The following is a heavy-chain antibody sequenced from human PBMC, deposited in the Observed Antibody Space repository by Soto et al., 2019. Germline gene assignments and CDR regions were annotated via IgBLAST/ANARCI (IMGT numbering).Heavy chain of an antibody. D-gene: IGHD6-6*01. Sequence: QVQLVQSGAEVKKPGSSVKVSCKASGGTFSSYAISWVRQAPGQGLEWMGGIIPIFGTANYAQKFQGRVTITAEKAATKPYRGRSRLLSGDPPVYYCAGGGAARPRWFAPGGQGTLVTVPS. CDR2: IIPIFGTA. V-gene: IGHV1-69*06. J-gene: IGHJ5*02. CDR1: GGTFSSYA. CDR3: AGGGAARPRWFAP.